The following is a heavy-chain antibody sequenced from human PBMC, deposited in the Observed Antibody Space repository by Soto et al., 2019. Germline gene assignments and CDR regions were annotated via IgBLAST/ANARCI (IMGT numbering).Heavy chain of an antibody. CDR2: INHSGST. CDR1: GGSFSGYY. V-gene: IGHV4-34*01. J-gene: IGHJ4*02. Sequence: SETLSLTCAVYGGSFSGYYWSWIRQPPGKGLEWIGEINHSGSTNYNPSLKSRVTISVDTSKNQFSLKLSSVTAADTAVYYCATKRRRDYDILTGYYFDYWGQGTLVTVSS. D-gene: IGHD3-9*01. CDR3: ATKRRRDYDILTGYYFDY.